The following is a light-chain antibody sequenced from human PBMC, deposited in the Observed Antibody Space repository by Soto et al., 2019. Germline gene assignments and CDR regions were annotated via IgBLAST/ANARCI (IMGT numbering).Light chain of an antibody. Sequence: QSALTQPASVSGSPGQSITISCTGTSSDVGGYNYVSWYQQYPGKAPKLMNYEVTNRPSGVSNRFSGSKSGNTASLTISGLQAEDEADYYCTSYTSSTTLVFGTGTKLTVL. CDR2: EVT. CDR1: SSDVGGYNY. CDR3: TSYTSSTTLV. J-gene: IGLJ1*01. V-gene: IGLV2-14*01.